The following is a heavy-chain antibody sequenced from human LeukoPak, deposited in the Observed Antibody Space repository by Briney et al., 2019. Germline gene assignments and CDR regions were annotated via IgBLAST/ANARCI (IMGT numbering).Heavy chain of an antibody. D-gene: IGHD4-17*01. Sequence: GESLEISCKGSGYRFTKSWIGWVRQMPGKSLEWLGIIYPDDSRTRYSPSFQGQVTMSVDKSISTAYLQWSSLKASDTAMYYCARPSYGASDYWGQGTLVTVSS. CDR2: IYPDDSRT. CDR3: ARPSYGASDY. V-gene: IGHV5-51*01. J-gene: IGHJ4*02. CDR1: GYRFTKSW.